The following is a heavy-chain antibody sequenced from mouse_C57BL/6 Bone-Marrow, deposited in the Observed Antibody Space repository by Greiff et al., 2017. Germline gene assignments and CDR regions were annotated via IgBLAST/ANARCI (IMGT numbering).Heavy chain of an antibody. V-gene: IGHV1-81*01. CDR2: IYPRSGNT. J-gene: IGHJ2*01. Sequence: VQLQQSGAELARPGASVKLSCKASGYTFTSYGISWVKQRTGQGLEWIGEIYPRSGNTYYNEKFKGKATLTADKSSSTAYMELRSLTSEDSAVYFCARRWLLRRYFDYWGQGTTLTVSS. CDR3: ARRWLLRRYFDY. CDR1: GYTFTSYG. D-gene: IGHD2-3*01.